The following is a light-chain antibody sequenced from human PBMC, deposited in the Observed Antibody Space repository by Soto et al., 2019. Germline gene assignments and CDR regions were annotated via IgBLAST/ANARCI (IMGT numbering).Light chain of an antibody. CDR2: EAT. J-gene: IGLJ3*02. V-gene: IGLV2-14*01. CDR1: SSDVDGYES. Sequence: QSALTQPASVSGSPGQSITISCTGTSSDVDGYESVSWYQQHPAKAPKLLIYEATYRPSGVSHRFSGSRTGHTASLTISWLQAEDEADYYGASYTGSTSWVFGGGTKLTVL. CDR3: ASYTGSTSWV.